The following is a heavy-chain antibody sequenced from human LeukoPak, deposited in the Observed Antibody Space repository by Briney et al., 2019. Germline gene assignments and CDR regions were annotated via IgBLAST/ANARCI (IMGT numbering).Heavy chain of an antibody. CDR1: SGSISTSNYY. J-gene: IGHJ4*02. D-gene: IGHD5-12*01. CDR2: IFYSGST. CDR3: ARGRGSGYGHFDY. Sequence: SETLSLTCTVSSGSISTSNYYWGWVRQPPGKALEWIGNIFYSGSTYYSPSLKSRVTISVDTSKNQFSLKLGSVTAADTAVYTCARGRGSGYGHFDYLGQGTLVTVSS. V-gene: IGHV4-39*07.